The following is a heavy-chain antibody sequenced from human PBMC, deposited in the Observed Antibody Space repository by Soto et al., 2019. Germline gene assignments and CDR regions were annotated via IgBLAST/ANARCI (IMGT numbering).Heavy chain of an antibody. Sequence: PGGSLRLSCAASGFPFTVFWMSWVRRVPGKGLEWLANINQGGSETYYVDSVKGRFTISRDNAANLVYLEMNSLRAEDTAVYYCARGGVVAANDYWGQGILGT. CDR3: ARGGVVAANDY. D-gene: IGHD2-15*01. CDR1: GFPFTVFW. CDR2: INQGGSET. J-gene: IGHJ4*02. V-gene: IGHV3-7*01.